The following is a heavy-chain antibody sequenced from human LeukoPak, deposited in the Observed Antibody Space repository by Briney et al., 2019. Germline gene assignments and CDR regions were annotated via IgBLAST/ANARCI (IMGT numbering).Heavy chain of an antibody. J-gene: IGHJ4*02. D-gene: IGHD6-6*01. CDR2: IWFDGRQE. Sequence: GGSLRLSCAAPGYTFTDHGMHSVRQAPGKGLEWVADIWFDGRQEYYADTVKGRFTISTDISKSILYLQMNSLRDEDTGVYYCARDLAAARLDFRGQGTLVTVSS. CDR3: ARDLAAARLDF. V-gene: IGHV3-33*01. CDR1: GYTFTDHG.